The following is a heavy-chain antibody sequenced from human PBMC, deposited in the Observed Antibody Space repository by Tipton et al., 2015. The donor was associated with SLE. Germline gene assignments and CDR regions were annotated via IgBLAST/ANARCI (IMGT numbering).Heavy chain of an antibody. J-gene: IGHJ4*02. CDR3: ARSAGGYCSGGSCLRFHFDY. CDR1: GGSISSHY. D-gene: IGHD2-15*01. Sequence: TLSLTCTVSGGSISSHYWSWIRQPPGKGLEWIGYIYYSGSTNYNPSLKSRVTISVDTSKNQFSLKLSSVTAADTAVYYCARSAGGYCSGGSCLRFHFDYWGQGTLDTVSS. V-gene: IGHV4-59*11. CDR2: IYYSGST.